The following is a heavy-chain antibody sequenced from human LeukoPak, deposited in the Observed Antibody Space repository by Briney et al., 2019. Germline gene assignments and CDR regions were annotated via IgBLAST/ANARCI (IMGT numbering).Heavy chain of an antibody. CDR3: VTDGDKWNDFEY. V-gene: IGHV3-7*01. CDR1: GLSVSNFW. D-gene: IGHD1-1*01. J-gene: IGHJ4*02. Sequence: GGSLRLSCAASGLSVSNFWMHWVRQAPGKGLEWVAIIDKDGNEIKYVDSVKGRFTLSRDNARNSVYLQMNSLRTEDTALYYCVTDGDKWNDFEYWGQGTLVTVSS. CDR2: IDKDGNEI.